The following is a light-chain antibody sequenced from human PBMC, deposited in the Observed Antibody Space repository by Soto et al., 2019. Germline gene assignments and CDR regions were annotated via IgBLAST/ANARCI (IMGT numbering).Light chain of an antibody. V-gene: IGKV3-15*01. CDR1: QSVSSD. CDR2: GAS. Sequence: ETVMTQSQATLSASPGERVTLSCRASQSVSSDLAWYQQKPGQAPSLLIYGASTRAAGVPPRFMCSGSGTDFTLTISSLQSEDFADYYCQQYHDWLTFRPGTKMDIK. J-gene: IGKJ3*01. CDR3: QQYHDWLT.